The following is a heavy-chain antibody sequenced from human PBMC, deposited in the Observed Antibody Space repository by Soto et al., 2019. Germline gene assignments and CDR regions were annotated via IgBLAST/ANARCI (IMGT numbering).Heavy chain of an antibody. CDR3: ARDRLRLGGLSLIGYFDY. J-gene: IGHJ4*02. CDR2: ISYDGINE. CDR1: GFTFTSYA. V-gene: IGHV3-30*15. Sequence: QVQLVESGGSVVQPGRSLRLSCEASGFTFTSYAMHWVRQAPGKGLEWVAVISYDGINEYYADSVKGRFTISRDNSKNALFMEICTLRVEDTAVYYCARDRLRLGGLSLIGYFDYWGQGTLVTVSS. D-gene: IGHD3-16*02.